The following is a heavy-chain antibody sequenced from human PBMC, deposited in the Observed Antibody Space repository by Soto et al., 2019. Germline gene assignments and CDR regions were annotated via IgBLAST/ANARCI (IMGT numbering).Heavy chain of an antibody. CDR3: AKGGPFTGGFDP. Sequence: GGSLRLSCAGSGLTLRSYAMTWIRQTPEKGLEWVSTISGRSGVPSYADSVNGRFTVSRDNSKNTLYLQMNSLGPDDTAIYYCAKGGPFTGGFDPWGQGTLVTVSS. J-gene: IGHJ5*02. CDR1: GLTLRSYA. V-gene: IGHV3-23*01. D-gene: IGHD3-16*01. CDR2: ISGRSGVP.